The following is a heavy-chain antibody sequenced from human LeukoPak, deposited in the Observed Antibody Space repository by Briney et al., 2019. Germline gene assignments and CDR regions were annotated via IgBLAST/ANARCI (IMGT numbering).Heavy chain of an antibody. Sequence: ASVKVSCKASGYTFTSCDINWVRQAAGQGLEWMGLINANSGNTEYAPKFQGRVTMTRNIAIDTAYLELSRLRSDDTAVYYCVRGQAPSLPYYNYYMDIWGKGTSVTVSS. J-gene: IGHJ6*03. CDR3: VRGQAPSLPYYNYYMDI. CDR2: INANSGNT. CDR1: GYTFTSCD. D-gene: IGHD6-6*01. V-gene: IGHV1-8*01.